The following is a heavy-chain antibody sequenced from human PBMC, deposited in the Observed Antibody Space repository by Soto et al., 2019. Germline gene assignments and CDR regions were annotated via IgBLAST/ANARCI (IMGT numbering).Heavy chain of an antibody. D-gene: IGHD5-12*01. V-gene: IGHV1-69*06. Sequence: QLQLVQSGAEVKKPGSSMKVSCKAYGGTFTNESIAWVRQAPGRGLEWLGGIIPLFGARKYGQEFQGRVTITADKSTSTVDMDLSSLTSADTAVYYCATFGRGVTTIWSWIDIWGQGTLVTVSS. CDR3: ATFGRGVTTIWSWIDI. CDR1: GGTFTNES. CDR2: IIPLFGAR. J-gene: IGHJ5*02.